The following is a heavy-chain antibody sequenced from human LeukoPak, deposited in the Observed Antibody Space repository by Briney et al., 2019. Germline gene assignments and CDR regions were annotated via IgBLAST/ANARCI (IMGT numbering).Heavy chain of an antibody. CDR3: ARMGPDVLRYFDWFHFVDY. CDR2: ISAYNGNT. Sequence: GASVKVSCKASGYTFTSYGISWVRQAPGQGLEWMGWISAYNGNTNYAQKLQGRVTMTTDTSTSTAYMELRSLRSDDTAVYYCARMGPDVLRYFDWFHFVDYWGQGTLVTVSS. J-gene: IGHJ4*02. D-gene: IGHD3-9*01. V-gene: IGHV1-18*01. CDR1: GYTFTSYG.